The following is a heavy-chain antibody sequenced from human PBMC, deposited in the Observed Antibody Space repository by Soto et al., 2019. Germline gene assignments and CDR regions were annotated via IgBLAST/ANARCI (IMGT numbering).Heavy chain of an antibody. CDR3: ARVRYCSSTSCLRELDY. J-gene: IGHJ4*02. Sequence: GGSLRLSCAASGFTFSSYSMNWVRQAPGKGLEWVSSISSSSSYIYYADSVKGRFTISRDNAKNSLYLQMNSLRAEDTAVYYCARVRYCSSTSCLRELDYWGQGTLVTVSS. D-gene: IGHD2-2*01. CDR1: GFTFSSYS. CDR2: ISSSSSYI. V-gene: IGHV3-21*01.